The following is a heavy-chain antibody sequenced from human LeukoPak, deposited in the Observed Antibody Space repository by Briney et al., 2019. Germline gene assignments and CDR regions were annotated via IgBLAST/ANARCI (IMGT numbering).Heavy chain of an antibody. CDR2: IYTSGST. V-gene: IGHV4-61*02. CDR1: GGSVSSGSYY. CDR3: ARDEDGYNDY. Sequence: SQTLSLTCTVSGGSVSSGSYYWTCIRQPAGKGLEWIGRIYTSGSTNYNPSLKSRVTISVDTSKNQFSLKLRSVTAADTAIYYCARDEDGYNDYWGQGTLVTVSS. J-gene: IGHJ4*02. D-gene: IGHD5-24*01.